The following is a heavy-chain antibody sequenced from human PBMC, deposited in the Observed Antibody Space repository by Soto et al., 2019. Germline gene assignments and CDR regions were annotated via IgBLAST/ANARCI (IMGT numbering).Heavy chain of an antibody. CDR1: GYPFTGYY. Sequence: GSVKVYFKASGYPFTGYYMHLVRQAPGQGLEWMGWINPNSGGTNYAQKFQGWVTMTRDTSISTAYMELSRLRSDDTAVYYCARGNQIKINSPSCYSDWGQGTLVTVSS. CDR2: INPNSGGT. J-gene: IGHJ4*02. D-gene: IGHD2-2*01. V-gene: IGHV1-2*04. CDR3: ARGNQIKINSPSCYSD.